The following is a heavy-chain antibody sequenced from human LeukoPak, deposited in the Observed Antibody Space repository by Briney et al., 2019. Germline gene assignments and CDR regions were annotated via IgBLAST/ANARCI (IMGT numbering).Heavy chain of an antibody. V-gene: IGHV3-21*01. CDR1: GFTFSSYS. J-gene: IGHJ6*03. CDR2: ISSSSSYI. D-gene: IGHD6-19*01. CDR3: ARSASGWYFLYYMDV. Sequence: GGSLRLSCAASGFTFSSYSMNWVRQAPGKGLEWVSSISSSSSYIYYADSVKGRFTISRDNAKNSLYLQMNSLRAEDTAVYYCARSASGWYFLYYMDVWGKGTTVTVSS.